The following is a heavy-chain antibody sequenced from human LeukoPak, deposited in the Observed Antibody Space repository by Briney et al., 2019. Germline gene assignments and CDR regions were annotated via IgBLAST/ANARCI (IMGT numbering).Heavy chain of an antibody. CDR3: AKDSAGDFWSGNYFDY. J-gene: IGHJ4*02. Sequence: GGSLRLSCAASGFIFSTYGMHWVRQAPGKGLEWVAFIRYDGSNKYYADSVKGRFTISRDTSKNTLYLQMNSLRAEDTAVYYCAKDSAGDFWSGNYFDYWGQGTLVTVSS. D-gene: IGHD3-3*01. V-gene: IGHV3-30*02. CDR2: IRYDGSNK. CDR1: GFIFSTYG.